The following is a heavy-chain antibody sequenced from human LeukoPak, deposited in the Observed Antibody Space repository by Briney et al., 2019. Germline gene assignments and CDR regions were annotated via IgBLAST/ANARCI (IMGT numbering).Heavy chain of an antibody. D-gene: IGHD2-15*01. CDR1: GFSFNSYA. V-gene: IGHV3-23*01. J-gene: IGHJ1*01. Sequence: GGSLRLSCAASGFSFNSYAMSWVRQAPGKGLEWVSAINNDGDSTYSADSVKGQFTVSRDNSKNTLYLQMNSLRAEDAAVYYCAQQVGYCSSGNCYFTYWGQGTLVTVSS. CDR3: AQQVGYCSSGNCYFTY. CDR2: INNDGDST.